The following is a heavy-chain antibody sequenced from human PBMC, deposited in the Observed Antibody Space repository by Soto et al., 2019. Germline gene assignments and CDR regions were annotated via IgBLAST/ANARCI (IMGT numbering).Heavy chain of an antibody. D-gene: IGHD3-10*01. CDR1: GGSISSYY. CDR2: IYYSGST. CDR3: ARKNYGAYVPRCFAP. V-gene: IGHV4-59*08. J-gene: IGHJ5*02. Sequence: SETLSLTCTVSGGSISSYYWSWIRQPPGKGLEWIGYIYYSGSTNYNPSLKSRVTISVDTSKNQFSLKLSSVTAADTAVYYCARKNYGAYVPRCFAPWDQGTMVT.